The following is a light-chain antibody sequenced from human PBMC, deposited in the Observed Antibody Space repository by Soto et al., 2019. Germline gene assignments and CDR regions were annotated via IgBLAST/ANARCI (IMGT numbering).Light chain of an antibody. CDR3: QQYDTYYS. CDR1: QSVSNW. Sequence: DIQMTQSPSTLSAHVGDRVTITCRASQSVSNWLAWYQQRPGQAPKLLISKASTLEGGVPSRFSGSGYGTEFTLTIRSLQPDDFATDFCQQYDTYYSFGKGTKLEI. V-gene: IGKV1-5*03. J-gene: IGKJ2*03. CDR2: KAS.